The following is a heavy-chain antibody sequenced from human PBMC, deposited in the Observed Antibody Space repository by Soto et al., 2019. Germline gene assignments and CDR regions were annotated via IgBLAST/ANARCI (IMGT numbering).Heavy chain of an antibody. CDR1: GGSISSYY. J-gene: IGHJ6*02. D-gene: IGHD6-13*01. V-gene: IGHV4-59*01. CDR3: ARDRGIAAAGSLSPTFYYYYGMEV. CDR2: IYYSGST. Sequence: PSETLSLTCTVSGGSISSYYWSWIRQPPGKGLEWIGYIYYSGSTNYNPSLKSRVTISVDTSKNQFSLKLSSVTAADTAVYYCARDRGIAAAGSLSPTFYYYYGMEVWGQGTTVTVSS.